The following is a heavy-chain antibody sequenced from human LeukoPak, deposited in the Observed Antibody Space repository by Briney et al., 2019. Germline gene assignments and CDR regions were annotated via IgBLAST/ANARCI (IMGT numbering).Heavy chain of an antibody. CDR1: GYSFTSYW. CDR3: ARRFDWLYDY. V-gene: IGHV5-51*01. J-gene: IGHJ4*02. CDR2: IYPGDSDT. D-gene: IGHD3-9*01. Sequence: GESLKISCKGSGYSFTSYWIGWVRQMPGKGLGWMGIIYPGDSDTSYSPSCPGQVTISADKSISTAYLQWSSLKASDTAMYYCARRFDWLYDYWGQGTLVTVSS.